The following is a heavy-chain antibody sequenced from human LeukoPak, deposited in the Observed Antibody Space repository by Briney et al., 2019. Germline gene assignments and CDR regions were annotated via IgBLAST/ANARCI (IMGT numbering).Heavy chain of an antibody. Sequence: PGGSLRLSCAASGFTFSSYRMHWVRQAPGKGLVWVSRINSDGSSTSYADSVKGRFTISRDNAKNTLYLQMNSLRAEDTAVYYCAREYYDSSGSYYFDYWGQGTLVTVSS. CDR3: AREYYDSSGSYYFDY. CDR2: INSDGSST. D-gene: IGHD3-22*01. J-gene: IGHJ4*02. CDR1: GFTFSSYR. V-gene: IGHV3-74*01.